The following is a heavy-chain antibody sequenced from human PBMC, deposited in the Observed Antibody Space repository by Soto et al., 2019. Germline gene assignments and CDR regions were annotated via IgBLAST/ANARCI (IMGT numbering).Heavy chain of an antibody. J-gene: IGHJ6*02. CDR2: ISSSSSTI. V-gene: IGHV3-48*02. Sequence: EVQLVESGGGLVQPGGSLRLSCAASGFTFSSYSMNWVRQAPGKGLEWVSYISSSSSTIYYADSVKGQFTISRDNAKNSLYVQMNSLRDEDKAVYYCARDLGLYGDYDDYYGMDVWGQGTTVTVSS. CDR3: ARDLGLYGDYDDYYGMDV. D-gene: IGHD4-17*01. CDR1: GFTFSSYS.